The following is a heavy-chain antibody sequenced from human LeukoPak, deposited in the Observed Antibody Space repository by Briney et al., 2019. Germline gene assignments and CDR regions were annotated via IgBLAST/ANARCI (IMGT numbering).Heavy chain of an antibody. D-gene: IGHD2-15*01. CDR3: ARGGGRDFDY. CDR1: GDSISSSSYY. Sequence: SETLSLTRTVSGDSISSSSYYWGWIRQPPGKGLEWIGSISYSGSMYYNPSLKSRVTISVDTSKNQFSLNLNSVTAADTAVYYCARGGGRDFDYWGQGTLVTVSS. V-gene: IGHV4-39*01. CDR2: ISYSGSM. J-gene: IGHJ4*02.